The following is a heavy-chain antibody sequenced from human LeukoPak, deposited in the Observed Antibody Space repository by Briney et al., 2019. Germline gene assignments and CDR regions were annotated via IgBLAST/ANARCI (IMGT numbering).Heavy chain of an antibody. D-gene: IGHD3-22*01. CDR1: GFTFSSYG. Sequence: GGSLRLFCAASGFTFSSYGMHWGRQAPGKGLEWVAVISYDGSNKYYADSVKGRFTISRDNSKNTLYLQMNSLRAEDTAVYYCAKDRDSSGYYLALDYWGQGTLVTVSS. V-gene: IGHV3-30*18. CDR3: AKDRDSSGYYLALDY. J-gene: IGHJ4*02. CDR2: ISYDGSNK.